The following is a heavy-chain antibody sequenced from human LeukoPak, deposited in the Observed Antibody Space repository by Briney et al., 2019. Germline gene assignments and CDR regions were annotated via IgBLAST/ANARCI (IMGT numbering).Heavy chain of an antibody. V-gene: IGHV3-9*01. CDR1: GFTFDDYA. J-gene: IGHJ4*02. Sequence: GGSLRLSCAASGFTFDDYAMHWVRQAPGKGLEWVSGISWNSGSIGYADSVKGRFTISRDNAKSTMYLQMSSLRAEDTAIYYCARDTGHGLDYWGQGTLVTVSS. CDR2: ISWNSGSI. CDR3: ARDTGHGLDY.